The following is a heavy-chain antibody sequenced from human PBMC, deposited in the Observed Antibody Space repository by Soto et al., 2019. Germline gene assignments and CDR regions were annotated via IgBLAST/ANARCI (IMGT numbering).Heavy chain of an antibody. V-gene: IGHV4-4*07. CDR1: GGSISSYY. CDR3: AREYYDILTGSGGWFDP. J-gene: IGHJ5*02. Sequence: SETLSLTCTISGGSISSYYWSWIRQPAGKGLEWIGRIYSSGSSNYNRSLKSRVTMSLDTSKNQFSLNLSSVTAADTAVYYCAREYYDILTGSGGWFDPWGQGTMVTVSS. CDR2: IYSSGSS. D-gene: IGHD3-9*01.